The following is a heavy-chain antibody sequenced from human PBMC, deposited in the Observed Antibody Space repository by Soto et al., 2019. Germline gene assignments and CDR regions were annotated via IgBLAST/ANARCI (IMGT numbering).Heavy chain of an antibody. D-gene: IGHD3-10*01. Sequence: ASVQVSYKPSGYTFTSQALHWVRQAPRQTIEWMGWINADNGNTKYSQKFQGRVTITRDTSASTAYMELSSLRSEDTAIFYCAHLPMVRGVTVNWFDPWGQGTLVTVSS. CDR3: AHLPMVRGVTVNWFDP. CDR2: INADNGNT. V-gene: IGHV1-3*01. J-gene: IGHJ5*02. CDR1: GYTFTSQA.